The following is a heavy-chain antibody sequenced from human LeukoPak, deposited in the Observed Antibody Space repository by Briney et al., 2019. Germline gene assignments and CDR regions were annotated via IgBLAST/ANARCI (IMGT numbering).Heavy chain of an antibody. CDR2: STGSGGTT. D-gene: IGHD1-26*01. CDR3: AKNVLGSGSYSWYFDL. V-gene: IGHV3-23*01. J-gene: IGHJ2*01. CDR1: GLTFSSYG. Sequence: GGSLRLSCAASGLTFSSYGLSWVRQAPAKGLEWVSSSTGSGGTTHADSVRGRFTISRDNSKSTLYLQMNSLRVEDSAVYYCAKNVLGSGSYSWYFDLWGRGTLVTVSS.